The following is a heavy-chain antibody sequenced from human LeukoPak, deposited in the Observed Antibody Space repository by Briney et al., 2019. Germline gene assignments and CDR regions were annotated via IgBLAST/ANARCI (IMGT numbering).Heavy chain of an antibody. CDR3: AKDGYAMVSFFDY. Sequence: GGSLRLSCAASGFTFSTYAMTWVRQAPGKGLEWVSGISGSGGNTYYADSVKGRFTISRDNSKNTLYLQLNSLRAEDTAVYYCAKDGYAMVSFFDYWGQGTLVSVSS. V-gene: IGHV3-23*01. CDR2: ISGSGGNT. D-gene: IGHD4/OR15-4a*01. J-gene: IGHJ4*02. CDR1: GFTFSTYA.